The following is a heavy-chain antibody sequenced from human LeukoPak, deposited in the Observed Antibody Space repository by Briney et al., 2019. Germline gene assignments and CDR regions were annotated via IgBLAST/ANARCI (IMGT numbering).Heavy chain of an antibody. CDR1: GGSISSSSYY. CDR3: ARIIGAFDI. J-gene: IGHJ3*02. CDR2: IYYSGST. V-gene: IGHV4-39*07. Sequence: SETLSLTCTVSGGSISSSSYYWGWIRQPPGKGLEWIGSIYYSGSTYYNPSLKSRVTISIDTSKNQFSLKLSSVTAADTAVYYCARIIGAFDIWGQGTMVTVSS. D-gene: IGHD3-10*01.